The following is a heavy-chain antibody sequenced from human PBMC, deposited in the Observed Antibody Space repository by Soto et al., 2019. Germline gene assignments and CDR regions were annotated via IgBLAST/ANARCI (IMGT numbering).Heavy chain of an antibody. V-gene: IGHV1-18*01. Sequence: QVHLVQSGVEVKTPGASVKVSCQASGYTFFTYDISWVRQAPGQGLEWMGWISTYSGDTKYAQKFQGRVTMTTDTSTTAGYLELRSVRSDDTAVYYCARHHGPTTSEKWFDPWGQGTLVTVSS. CDR3: ARHHGPTTSEKWFDP. CDR1: GYTFFTYD. J-gene: IGHJ5*02. D-gene: IGHD5-12*01. CDR2: ISTYSGDT.